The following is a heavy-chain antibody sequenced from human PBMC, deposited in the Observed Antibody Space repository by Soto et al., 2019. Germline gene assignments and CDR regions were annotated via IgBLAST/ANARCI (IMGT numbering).Heavy chain of an antibody. D-gene: IGHD5-12*01. CDR1: GFTFSSYA. V-gene: IGHV3-64D*06. Sequence: PGGSLRLSCSASGFTFSSYAMHWVRQAPGKGLEYVSAISSNGGSTYYADSVKGRFTISRDNSKNTLYLQMSSLRAEDTAVYYCVKNVDIVATIPYYGMDVWGQGTTVTVSS. CDR2: ISSNGGST. J-gene: IGHJ6*02. CDR3: VKNVDIVATIPYYGMDV.